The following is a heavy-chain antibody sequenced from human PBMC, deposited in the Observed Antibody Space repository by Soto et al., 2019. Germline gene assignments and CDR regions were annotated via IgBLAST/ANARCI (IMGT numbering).Heavy chain of an antibody. CDR2: IYYSGST. CDR3: ARQSSSDYYYYSGMDG. V-gene: IGHV4-31*03. J-gene: IGHJ6*02. Sequence: PSDTLSLTCTVSGGSISSGGYYWSWIRQHPGKGLEWIGYIYYSGSTYYNPSLKSRVTISVDTSKNQFSLKRSSVTAADTAVYYCARQSSSDYYYYSGMDGWGQGTTVTVCS. CDR1: GGSISSGGYY. D-gene: IGHD6-6*01.